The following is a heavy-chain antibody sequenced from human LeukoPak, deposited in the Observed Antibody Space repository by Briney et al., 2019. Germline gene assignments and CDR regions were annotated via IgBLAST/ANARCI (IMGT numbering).Heavy chain of an antibody. D-gene: IGHD5-18*01. CDR3: ARGLVGDTAMLTE. CDR1: GGSISIYR. J-gene: IGHJ4*02. CDR2: IFTSGNP. V-gene: IGHV4-4*07. Sequence: PSESLSLTCSVSGGSISIYRWNWIRQPAGKGLEWIGRIFTSGNPQYNPSLRSRVTMSVDTSKNHFYLKLSSVTAADTAVYYCARGLVGDTAMLTEWGQGTLVTVSS.